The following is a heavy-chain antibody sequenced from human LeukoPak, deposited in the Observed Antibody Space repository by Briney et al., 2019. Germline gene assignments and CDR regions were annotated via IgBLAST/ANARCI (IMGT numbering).Heavy chain of an antibody. J-gene: IGHJ6*03. CDR1: GFTFSSYW. CDR2: IKQDGSEK. D-gene: IGHD1-26*01. Sequence: PGGSLRLSCAASGFTFSSYWMSWVRQAPGKGLEWVANIKQDGSEKYYVDSVKGRFTISRDNAKNSLYLQMNSLRAEDTAVYYCANDGLVGANHYYYMDVWGKGTTVTVSS. CDR3: ANDGLVGANHYYYMDV. V-gene: IGHV3-7*01.